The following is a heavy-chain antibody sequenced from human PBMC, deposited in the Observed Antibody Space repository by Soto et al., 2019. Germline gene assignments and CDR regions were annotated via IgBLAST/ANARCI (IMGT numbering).Heavy chain of an antibody. CDR2: ISSSSGNT. CDR3: ARDGGFSRGCDF. D-gene: IGHD5-18*01. J-gene: IGHJ4*02. CDR1: GYTFTSYG. V-gene: IGHV1-18*04. Sequence: GASVKVSCKASGYTFTSYGINWVRQAPGQGLEWMGWISSSSGNTDYAQNLQGRLTMTTDTSTNTAYMELRSLTSADTAVYYCARDGGFSRGCDFWGQGAQVTVS.